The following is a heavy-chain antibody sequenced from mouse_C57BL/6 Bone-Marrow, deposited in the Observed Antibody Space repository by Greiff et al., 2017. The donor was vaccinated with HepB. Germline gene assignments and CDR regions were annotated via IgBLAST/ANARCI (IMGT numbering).Heavy chain of an antibody. J-gene: IGHJ1*03. CDR3: ARYGNDWYFDV. CDR1: GFSLTSYG. CDR2: IWSGGST. Sequence: QVQLQQSGPGLVQPSQSLSITCTVSGFSLTSYGVHWVRPSPGKGLEWVGVIWSGGSTDYNAAFISRLSISKDNSKSQVFFKMNSLQADDTAIYYCARYGNDWYFDVWGTGTTVTVSS. D-gene: IGHD2-1*01. V-gene: IGHV2-2*01.